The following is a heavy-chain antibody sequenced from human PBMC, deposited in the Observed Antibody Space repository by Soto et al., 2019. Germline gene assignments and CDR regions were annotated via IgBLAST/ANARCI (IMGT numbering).Heavy chain of an antibody. V-gene: IGHV4-59*01. CDR3: ARVGTAPYWYFDL. J-gene: IGHJ2*01. CDR2: IYYSGST. Sequence: QVQLQESGPGLVKPSETLSLTCTVSGGSISSYYWSWIRQPPGKGLGWIGYIYYSGSTNYNPSLKSRVTISVDTSKSQFSLKVSSVTAADTAVYYGARVGTAPYWYFDLWGRGTLVTVSS. CDR1: GGSISSYY. D-gene: IGHD2-21*02.